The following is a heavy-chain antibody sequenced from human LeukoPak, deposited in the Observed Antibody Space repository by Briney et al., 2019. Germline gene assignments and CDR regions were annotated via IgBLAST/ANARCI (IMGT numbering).Heavy chain of an antibody. D-gene: IGHD6-19*01. V-gene: IGHV1-2*04. CDR3: ARDKRVAGTGDYYYYYYGMDV. CDR1: GYTFTGYY. CDR2: INPNSGGT. Sequence: ASVKVSCKASGYTFTGYYMHWVRQAPGQGLEWMGWINPNSGGTNYAQKFQGWVTMARDTSISTAYMELSRLRSDDTAVYYCARDKRVAGTGDYYYYYYGMDVWGQGTTVTVSS. J-gene: IGHJ6*02.